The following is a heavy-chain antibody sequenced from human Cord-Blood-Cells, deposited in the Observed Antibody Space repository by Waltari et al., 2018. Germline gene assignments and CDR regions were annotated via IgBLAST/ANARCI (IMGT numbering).Heavy chain of an antibody. CDR3: ARYTVVSSDY. CDR2: IYYSGST. D-gene: IGHD3-22*01. CDR1: GGSISSSSYY. J-gene: IGHJ4*02. Sequence: QLQLQESGPGLVKPSETLSLTCTVSGGSISSSSYYWGWIRQPPGKGLAWFGSIYYSGSTYNNPSLKSRDTISVDTSKNQVSLKLSSVTAADTAVYYCARYTVVSSDYWGQGTLVTVSS. V-gene: IGHV4-39*01.